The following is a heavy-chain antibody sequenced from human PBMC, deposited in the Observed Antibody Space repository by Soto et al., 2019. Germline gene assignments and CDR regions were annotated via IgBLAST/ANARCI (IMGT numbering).Heavy chain of an antibody. V-gene: IGHV4-39*01. D-gene: IGHD1-26*01. CDR1: GDSISSSRYS. CDR3: ARGVVGATTKTGMRIDY. Sequence: SETLSLTCTVSGDSISSSRYSWGWIRQPPGKGLEWIGSIYYSGSTYYNPSLKSRVTISVDTSKNQFSLKLSSVTAADTAVYYCARGVVGATTKTGMRIDYWGQGTLVTVSS. CDR2: IYYSGST. J-gene: IGHJ4*02.